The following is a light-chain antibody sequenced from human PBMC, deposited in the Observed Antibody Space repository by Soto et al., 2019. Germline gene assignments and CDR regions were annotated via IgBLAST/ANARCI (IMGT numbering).Light chain of an antibody. CDR2: DAS. CDR1: QSISGW. CDR3: QQYNSYSVNA. V-gene: IGKV1-5*01. Sequence: DIQMTQSPYTLSASVRDIVSITCRASQSISGWLAWYQQKPGKAPKLLIYDASSLESGVPSRFSGSGSGTEFTLTISRLQPDDFATYCCQQYNSYSVNAFGQGTKVDIK. J-gene: IGKJ2*01.